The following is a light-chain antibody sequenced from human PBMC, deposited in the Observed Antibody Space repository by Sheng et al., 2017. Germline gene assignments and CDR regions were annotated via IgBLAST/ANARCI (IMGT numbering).Light chain of an antibody. J-gene: IGKJ1*01. CDR3: QQYGDSPT. CDR2: GAS. V-gene: IGKV3-20*01. Sequence: EIVLTQSPGTLSLSPGERATLSCRASQSLRNNYLAWYQHKPGQAPRILIFGASTRAAGIPDRFSGGGSGTDFTLTISRLESDDFAVYYCQQYGDSPTFGHGTKVELK. CDR1: QSLRNNY.